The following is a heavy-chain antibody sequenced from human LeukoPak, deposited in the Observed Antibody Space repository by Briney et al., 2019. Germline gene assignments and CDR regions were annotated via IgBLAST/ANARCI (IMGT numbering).Heavy chain of an antibody. CDR3: AREYSGSFSGGFDP. CDR2: IYSGGST. CDR1: GFTVSSNY. Sequence: GGSLRLSCAASGFTVSSNYMSWVRQAPGKGLEWVSVIYSGGSTYYADSVKGRFTISRDNSKNTLYLQMNSLRAGDTAVYYCAREYSGSFSGGFDPWGQGTLVTVSS. J-gene: IGHJ5*02. V-gene: IGHV3-66*02. D-gene: IGHD1-26*01.